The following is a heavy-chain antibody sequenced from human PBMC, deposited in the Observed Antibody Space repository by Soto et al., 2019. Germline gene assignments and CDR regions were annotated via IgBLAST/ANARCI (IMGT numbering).Heavy chain of an antibody. D-gene: IGHD1-7*01. CDR2: ISGSGGST. V-gene: IGHV3-23*01. J-gene: IGHJ3*02. CDR3: AKTGTTGPAFDI. Sequence: GGSLRLACAASEFSFSSYPMSWVRQAPGKGLECVSRISGSGGSTFYEDSVQGRFTMSRDNSKNTLYLQMNSLRAEDTAVYYCAKTGTTGPAFDIWGQGTMVTVSS. CDR1: EFSFSSYP.